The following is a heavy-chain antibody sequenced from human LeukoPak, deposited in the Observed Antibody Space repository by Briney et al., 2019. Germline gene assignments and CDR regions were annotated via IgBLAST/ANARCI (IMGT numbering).Heavy chain of an antibody. CDR2: ISTYNDNT. V-gene: IGHV1-18*01. Sequence: ASVTLSCKAYGYTFTSYDISWVRQAPGQGLEWMGWISTYNDNTHYAQKLQGRVTVTTDTSTSTVYMELKSLRSDDTAVYYCARIQSRIIAARPGNPAFDYWGRGTLVTVSS. CDR3: ARIQSRIIAARPGNPAFDY. J-gene: IGHJ4*02. CDR1: GYTFTSYD. D-gene: IGHD6-6*01.